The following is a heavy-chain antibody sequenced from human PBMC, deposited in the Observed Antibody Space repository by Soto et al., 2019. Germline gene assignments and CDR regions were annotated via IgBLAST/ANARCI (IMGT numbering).Heavy chain of an antibody. D-gene: IGHD1-26*01. J-gene: IGHJ4*02. CDR1: GFDFTYYA. CDR3: ANDEGVGGTLGLFDY. V-gene: IGHV3-30*18. CDR2: MSSDGSKI. Sequence: ESGGGAVQPGESLRLSCVASGFDFTYYAMHWVRQAPGKGLESVAVMSSDGSKIHHTDSVKGRFTISRDNSKNTLYLQMNSLRKEDTAVYFCANDEGVGGTLGLFDYWGQGTLVSVSS.